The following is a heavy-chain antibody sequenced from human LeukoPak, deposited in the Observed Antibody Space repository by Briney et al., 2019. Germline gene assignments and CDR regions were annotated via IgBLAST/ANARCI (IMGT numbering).Heavy chain of an antibody. Sequence: GGSLRLSCAASGFTFSSYSMNWVRQAPGKGLEWVSSISSSGSTIYYADSVKGRFTISRDNAKNSLYLQMNSLRAEDTAVYYCARDGDVAANWFDPWGQGTLVTVSS. CDR1: GFTFSSYS. D-gene: IGHD6-19*01. J-gene: IGHJ5*02. CDR2: ISSSGSTI. V-gene: IGHV3-21*04. CDR3: ARDGDVAANWFDP.